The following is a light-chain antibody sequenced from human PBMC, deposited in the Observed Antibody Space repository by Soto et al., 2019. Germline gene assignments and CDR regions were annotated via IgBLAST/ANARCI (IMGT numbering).Light chain of an antibody. V-gene: IGKV1-39*01. J-gene: IGKJ5*01. CDR3: QQSYSTPDT. Sequence: IQMTQSPSSLSASVGDRVTITCLASQSISSYLNWYRQKPGKAPKLLIYAASSLQSGVPSRFSGSGSGTDFTLTISSLQPEDFATYYCQQSYSTPDTCGQGTRLEIK. CDR1: QSISSY. CDR2: AAS.